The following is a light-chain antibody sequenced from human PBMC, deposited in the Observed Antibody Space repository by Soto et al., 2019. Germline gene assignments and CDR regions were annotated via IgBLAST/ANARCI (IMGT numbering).Light chain of an antibody. CDR3: QQYNDWVT. V-gene: IGKV3-15*01. CDR1: QSVSSN. J-gene: IGKJ4*01. Sequence: TLSVSPGERATLSCRASQSVSSNLVWYQQKPGQAPRLLIYAASTRATGIPARFSGSGSGTEFTLTINSLQSEDFAVYYCQQYNDWVTFGGGTKVDIK. CDR2: AAS.